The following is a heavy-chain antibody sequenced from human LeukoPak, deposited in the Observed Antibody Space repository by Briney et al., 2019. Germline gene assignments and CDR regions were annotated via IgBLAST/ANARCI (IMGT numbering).Heavy chain of an antibody. Sequence: MSSETLSLTCTVSGGSISSYYWSWIRQPPGKGLEWIGYIYYSGSINYNPSLKSRVTISVDTPKIQFSLKPSSVTAADTAVYYCARWYSGYGEVDYWGQGTLVTVSS. CDR1: GGSISSYY. D-gene: IGHD5-12*01. V-gene: IGHV4-59*01. J-gene: IGHJ4*02. CDR2: IYYSGSI. CDR3: ARWYSGYGEVDY.